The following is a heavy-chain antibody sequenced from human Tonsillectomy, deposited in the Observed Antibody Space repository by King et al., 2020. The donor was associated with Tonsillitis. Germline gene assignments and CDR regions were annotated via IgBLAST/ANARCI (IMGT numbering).Heavy chain of an antibody. CDR3: ARDQRGYSSSWSFDY. J-gene: IGHJ4*02. Sequence: VQLVESGGGVVQPGRSLRLSCAASGFTFCSYAMHWVRQAPGKGLEWVAVISYDGSNKYYADSVKGRFTISRDNSKNTLYLQMNSLRAEDTAVYYCARDQRGYSSSWSFDYWGQGTLVTVSS. CDR2: ISYDGSNK. D-gene: IGHD6-13*01. CDR1: GFTFCSYA. V-gene: IGHV3-30*04.